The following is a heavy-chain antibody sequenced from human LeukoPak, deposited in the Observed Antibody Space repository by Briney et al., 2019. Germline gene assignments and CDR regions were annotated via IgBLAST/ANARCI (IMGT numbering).Heavy chain of an antibody. D-gene: IGHD6-13*01. V-gene: IGHV3-30-3*01. J-gene: IGHJ4*02. Sequence: GRSLRLSCAASGFTFSSYAMHWVRQAPGKGLEWVAVISYDGSNKYYADSVKGRFTISRDNSKNTLYLQMNSLRAEDTAVYYCARAGSSWSASTDYWGQGTLVTVSS. CDR3: ARAGSSWSASTDY. CDR1: GFTFSSYA. CDR2: ISYDGSNK.